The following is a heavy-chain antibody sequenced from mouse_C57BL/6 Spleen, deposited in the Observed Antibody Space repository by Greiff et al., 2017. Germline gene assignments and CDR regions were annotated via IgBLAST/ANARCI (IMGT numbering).Heavy chain of an antibody. CDR2: IDPEDGET. Sequence: DVQLQESGAELVKPGASVKLSCTASGFNINDYYMHWVKQRPEQGLEWIGRIDPEDGETKYAPKFQGKATITADTASNTAYLQLSSLTSEDTAVYYCARDYYVSSHWYFDVWGTGTTVTVSS. CDR1: GFNINDYY. D-gene: IGHD1-1*01. CDR3: ARDYYVSSHWYFDV. J-gene: IGHJ1*03. V-gene: IGHV14-2*01.